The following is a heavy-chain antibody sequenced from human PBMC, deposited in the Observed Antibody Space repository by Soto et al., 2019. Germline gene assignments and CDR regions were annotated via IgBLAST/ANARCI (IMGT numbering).Heavy chain of an antibody. CDR1: GDSVSSNSAA. J-gene: IGHJ6*02. D-gene: IGHD6-19*01. CDR3: ARVHSSGWYGYYYYGMDV. CDR2: TYYRSKWYN. V-gene: IGHV6-1*01. Sequence: SQTLSLTCVISGDSVSSNSAAWNWIRQSPSRGLEWLGRTYYRSKWYNDYAVSVKSRITINPDTSKNQFSLQLNSVTPEDTAVYYCARVHSSGWYGYYYYGMDVWGQGTTVTVSS.